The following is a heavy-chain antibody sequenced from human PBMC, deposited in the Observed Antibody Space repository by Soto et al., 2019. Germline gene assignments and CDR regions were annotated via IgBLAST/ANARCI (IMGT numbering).Heavy chain of an antibody. J-gene: IGHJ4*02. CDR2: INAGNGNT. D-gene: IGHD3-16*02. Sequence: GASVKVSCKASGYTFTSYAMHWVRQAPGQRLERMGWINAGNGNTKYSQKFQGRVTITRDTSASTAYMELSSLRSEDTAVYYCARVARTFGGVIAPYYSDYWGQGTLVTVSS. CDR3: ARVARTFGGVIAPYYSDY. CDR1: GYTFTSYA. V-gene: IGHV1-3*01.